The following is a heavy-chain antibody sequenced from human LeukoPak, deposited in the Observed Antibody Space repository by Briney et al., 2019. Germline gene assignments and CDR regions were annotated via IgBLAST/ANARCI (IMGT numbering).Heavy chain of an antibody. D-gene: IGHD6-19*01. CDR2: IYTSGST. Sequence: SETLSLTCTVSGYSISSGYYWGWIRQPPGKGLEWIGRIYTSGSTNYNPSLKSRVTISVDTSENQFSLKLSSVTAADTAVYYCARSSSSGWGFRFDPWGRGTLVTVSS. J-gene: IGHJ5*02. CDR3: ARSSSSGWGFRFDP. V-gene: IGHV4-38-2*02. CDR1: GYSISSGYY.